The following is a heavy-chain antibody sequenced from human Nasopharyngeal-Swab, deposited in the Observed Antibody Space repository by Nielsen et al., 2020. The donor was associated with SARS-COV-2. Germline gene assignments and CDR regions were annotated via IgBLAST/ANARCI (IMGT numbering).Heavy chain of an antibody. Sequence: SETLSLTCAVYGGSFTDYYWTWIRQPPGKGLEWIGSVYYSGSTYYSPSLKSRVRLSADTAKNQFSLQLNSVPASDPAVYYCARDSADYQYYGMDVWGRGTAVTVSS. CDR2: VYYSGST. CDR3: ARDSADYQYYGMDV. D-gene: IGHD2-15*01. V-gene: IGHV4-34*01. J-gene: IGHJ6*02. CDR1: GGSFTDYY.